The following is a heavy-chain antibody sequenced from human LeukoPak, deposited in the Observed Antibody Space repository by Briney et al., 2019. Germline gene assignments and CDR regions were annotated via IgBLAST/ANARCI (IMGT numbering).Heavy chain of an antibody. V-gene: IGHV3-7*01. J-gene: IGHJ3*02. D-gene: IGHD3-3*01. CDR3: ARVWYYDFWSGRGENAFDI. CDR2: IKQDGSEK. Sequence: GGSLRLSCAASGFTFSSYWMSWVRQAPGKGLEWVANIKQDGSEKYYVDSVKGRFTISRDNAKNSLYLQMNSLRAEDTAVYYCARVWYYDFWSGRGENAFDIWGQGTMVTVSS. CDR1: GFTFSSYW.